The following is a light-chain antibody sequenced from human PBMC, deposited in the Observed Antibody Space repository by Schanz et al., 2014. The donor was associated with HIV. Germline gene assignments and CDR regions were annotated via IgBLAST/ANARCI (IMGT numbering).Light chain of an antibody. CDR1: QSVSSF. Sequence: DTQMTQSPSSLSASVGDRVTITCRASQSVSSFLNWYQQKPGKAPKLLIFAASSLQSGVPSRFSGSGSGTDFTLTISSLQPEDFATYYCQQSYSTRITFGQGTRLDIK. J-gene: IGKJ5*01. V-gene: IGKV1-39*01. CDR2: AAS. CDR3: QQSYSTRIT.